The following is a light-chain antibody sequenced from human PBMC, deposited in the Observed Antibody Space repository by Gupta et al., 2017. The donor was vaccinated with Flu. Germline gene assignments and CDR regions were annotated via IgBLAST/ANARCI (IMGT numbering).Light chain of an antibody. V-gene: IGLV2-14*01. CDR2: EVT. Sequence: QSALTQPASVSGSPGQSITISCTGTSSDVGAYSYVSWFQQDPGKPPKLMIYEVTKRPSGVSNRFSGSKSGNTASLTISGLQDEDEADYYCASFTTSRTWVFGGGTRLTVL. CDR1: SSDVGAYSY. J-gene: IGLJ3*02. CDR3: ASFTTSRTWV.